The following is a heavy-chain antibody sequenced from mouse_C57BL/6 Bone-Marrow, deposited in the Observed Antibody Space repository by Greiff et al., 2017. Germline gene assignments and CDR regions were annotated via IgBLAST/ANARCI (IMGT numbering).Heavy chain of an antibody. V-gene: IGHV1-7*01. CDR1: GYTFTSYW. CDR2: INPSSGYT. D-gene: IGHD2-14*01. CDR3: ARRVHPSFDV. J-gene: IGHJ1*03. Sequence: QVQLKESGAELAKPGASVKLSCKASGYTFTSYWMHWVKQRPGQGLEWIGYINPSSGYTKYNQKFKDKATLTADKSSSTAYMQLSSLTYADSAVYYCARRVHPSFDVWGTGTTVTVSS.